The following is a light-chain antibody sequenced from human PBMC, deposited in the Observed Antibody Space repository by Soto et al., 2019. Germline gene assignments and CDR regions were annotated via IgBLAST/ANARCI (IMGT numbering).Light chain of an antibody. Sequence: QSALTQPASVSGSPGQSITISCTGSSSDIGGYNFVSWYQQHPGKAPKLLIYEVTNRPSGVSNRFSASKSGNTASLTLSGLQPEDEADYYCISYTSGSTPVVIGGGTKLTVL. CDR3: ISYTSGSTPVV. V-gene: IGLV2-14*03. J-gene: IGLJ3*02. CDR2: EVT. CDR1: SSDIGGYNF.